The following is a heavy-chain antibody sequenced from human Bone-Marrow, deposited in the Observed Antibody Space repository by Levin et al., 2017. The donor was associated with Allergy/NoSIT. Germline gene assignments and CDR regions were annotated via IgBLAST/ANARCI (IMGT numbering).Heavy chain of an antibody. J-gene: IGHJ5*02. Sequence: GGSLRLSCAASGFTLTHAWMSWVRQAPGKGLEWVGRIKSQSDGGTIDYAAPVKGRFTLSRDDSKNVVYLQMNSLKTEDTAVYYCARDEACSGGSCYSYNWFDPWGQGTLVTVSS. V-gene: IGHV3-15*01. CDR1: GFTLTHAW. CDR3: ARDEACSGGSCYSYNWFDP. D-gene: IGHD2-15*01. CDR2: IKSQSDGGTI.